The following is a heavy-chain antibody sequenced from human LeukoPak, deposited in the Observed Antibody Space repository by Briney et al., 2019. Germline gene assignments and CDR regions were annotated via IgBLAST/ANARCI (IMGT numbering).Heavy chain of an antibody. Sequence: GASVKVSCKASGGTFSSYAISWVRQAPGQGLEWMGGIIPIFGTANYAQKFQGRVTITRNTSISTAYMELSSLRSEDTAVYYCARGLVRGVPAAIYAYWGQGTLVTVSS. CDR1: GGTFSSYA. V-gene: IGHV1-69*05. D-gene: IGHD2-2*01. J-gene: IGHJ4*02. CDR2: IIPIFGTA. CDR3: ARGLVRGVPAAIYAY.